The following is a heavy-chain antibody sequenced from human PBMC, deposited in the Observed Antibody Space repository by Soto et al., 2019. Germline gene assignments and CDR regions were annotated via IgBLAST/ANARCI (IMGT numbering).Heavy chain of an antibody. Sequence: SETLSLTCAVYGGSFSGYYWSWIRQPPGKGLEWIGEINHSGSTNYNPSLKSRVTISVDTSKNQFSLKLSSVTAADTAVYYCARDGQRSGSYEQGAYYYNAIDVWGQGTTVTVSS. V-gene: IGHV4-34*01. D-gene: IGHD1-26*01. J-gene: IGHJ6*02. CDR2: INHSGST. CDR1: GGSFSGYY. CDR3: ARDGQRSGSYEQGAYYYNAIDV.